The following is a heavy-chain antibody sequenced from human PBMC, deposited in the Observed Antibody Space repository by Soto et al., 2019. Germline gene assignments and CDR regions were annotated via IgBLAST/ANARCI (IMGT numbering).Heavy chain of an antibody. J-gene: IGHJ4*02. Sequence: QVQLVQSGAKVKKPGASVKVSCKASGYTFTSYAMHWVRQAPGQRLEWMGWINAGNGNTKYSQKFQGRVTITRDASASSAYMELSSLRSEDTAVYYCARGPGGPDGPGDYWGQGTLVTVSS. D-gene: IGHD2-15*01. CDR1: GYTFTSYA. CDR3: ARGPGGPDGPGDY. V-gene: IGHV1-3*01. CDR2: INAGNGNT.